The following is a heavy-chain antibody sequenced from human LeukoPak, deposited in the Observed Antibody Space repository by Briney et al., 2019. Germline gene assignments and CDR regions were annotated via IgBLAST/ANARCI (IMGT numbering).Heavy chain of an antibody. Sequence: PSETLSLTCAVYGGSFSGYYWSWIRQPPGKGLEWIGEINHSGSTNYNPSLKSRVTISVDTSKNQFSLKLSSVTAADTAVYYCARVGGAAVAGNDYYYYYYMDVWGKGTTVTVSS. CDR1: GGSFSGYY. D-gene: IGHD6-19*01. J-gene: IGHJ6*03. CDR3: ARVGGAAVAGNDYYYYYYMDV. CDR2: INHSGST. V-gene: IGHV4-34*01.